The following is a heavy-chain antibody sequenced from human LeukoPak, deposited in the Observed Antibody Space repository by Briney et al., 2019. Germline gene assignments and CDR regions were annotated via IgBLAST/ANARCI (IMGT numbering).Heavy chain of an antibody. V-gene: IGHV4-39*07. Sequence: PSETLSLTCTVSGGSISSSSYYWGWIRQPPGKGLEWIGSIYYSGSTYYNPSLKSRVTISVDTSKNQFSLKLSSVTAADTAVYYCARDPGITMVRGLDYWGQGTLVTVSS. CDR1: GGSISSSSYY. D-gene: IGHD3-10*01. CDR3: ARDPGITMVRGLDY. CDR2: IYYSGST. J-gene: IGHJ4*02.